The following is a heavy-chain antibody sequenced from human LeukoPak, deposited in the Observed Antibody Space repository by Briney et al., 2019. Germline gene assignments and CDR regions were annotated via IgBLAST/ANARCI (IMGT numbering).Heavy chain of an antibody. J-gene: IGHJ4*02. CDR1: GFTFSSYA. V-gene: IGHV3-23*01. D-gene: IGHD2-21*02. Sequence: GGSLRLSCAASGFTFSSYAMRWVRQAPGKGLEWVSTISGSGGSTYYADSVKGRFTISRDNSKNTLYLQLNSLTAEDAAAYYCARGDRDPFDYWGQGTLVTVSS. CDR3: ARGDRDPFDY. CDR2: ISGSGGST.